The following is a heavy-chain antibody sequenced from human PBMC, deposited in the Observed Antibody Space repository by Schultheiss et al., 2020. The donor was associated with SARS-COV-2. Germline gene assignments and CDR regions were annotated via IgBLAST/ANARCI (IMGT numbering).Heavy chain of an antibody. CDR2: IKQDGSEK. V-gene: IGHV3-7*01. J-gene: IGHJ6*02. Sequence: GGSLRLSCAASGFTFSSYAMHWVRQAPGKGLEWVANIKQDGSEKYYVDSVKGRFTISRDNAKNSLYLQMNSLRAEDTAVYYCARDFLADSPGWGYYYYGMDVWGQGTTVTVSS. D-gene: IGHD1-26*01. CDR3: ARDFLADSPGWGYYYYGMDV. CDR1: GFTFSSYA.